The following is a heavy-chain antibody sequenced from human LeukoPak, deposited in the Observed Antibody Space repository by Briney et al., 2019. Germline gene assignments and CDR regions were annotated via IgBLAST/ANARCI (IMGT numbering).Heavy chain of an antibody. J-gene: IGHJ4*02. CDR1: GYTLTELS. V-gene: IGHV1-24*01. CDR2: FDPEDGET. Sequence: ASVKVSCKVSGYTLTELSMHWVRQAPGKGLEWMGGFDPEDGETIYAQKFQGRVTMTEDTSTDTAYMELSSLRSEDTAVYYCATDLGPPIRQWLAQAHKPRDYWGQGTLVTVSS. D-gene: IGHD6-19*01. CDR3: ATDLGPPIRQWLAQAHKPRDY.